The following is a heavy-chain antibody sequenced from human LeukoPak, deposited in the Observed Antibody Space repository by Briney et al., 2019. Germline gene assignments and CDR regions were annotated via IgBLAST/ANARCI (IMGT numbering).Heavy chain of an antibody. D-gene: IGHD6-19*01. J-gene: IGHJ5*02. V-gene: IGHV4-34*01. CDR2: INHSGST. CDR3: ARGRAVAGRRWFDP. Sequence: SETLSLTCTVSGGSISSYYWSWIRQPPGKGLEWIGEINHSGSTNYNPSLKSRVTISVDTSKNQFSLKLSSVTAADTAVYYCARGRAVAGRRWFDPWGQGTLVTVSS. CDR1: GGSISSYY.